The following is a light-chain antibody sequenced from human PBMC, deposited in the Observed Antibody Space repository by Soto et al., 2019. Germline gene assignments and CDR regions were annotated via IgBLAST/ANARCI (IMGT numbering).Light chain of an antibody. V-gene: IGLV2-14*01. CDR3: SSYTSSSTLVV. J-gene: IGLJ2*01. CDR1: SSDVGGYNY. CDR2: EVS. Sequence: QSVLTQPASLSGSPGQSITISCTGTSSDVGGYNYVSWYQQHPGKAPKLMIYEVSNRPSGVSNRFSGSKSGNTASLTISGLQADDEADYYCSSYTSSSTLVVFGGGTKLTVL.